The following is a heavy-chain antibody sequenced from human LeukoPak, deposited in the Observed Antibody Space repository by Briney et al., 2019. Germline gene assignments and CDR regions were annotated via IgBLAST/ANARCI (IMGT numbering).Heavy chain of an antibody. CDR3: ARAQYCSGGSCYSGTLGS. CDR2: ISYDGDNK. J-gene: IGHJ5*02. V-gene: IGHV3-30*03. CDR1: GFTFSSYG. Sequence: GGSLRLSCAASGFTFSSYGMHWVRQAPGKGLEWVAVISYDGDNKYYADSVKGRFTISRDNPKNTLYLQMNSLRAEDTAVYYCARAQYCSGGSCYSGTLGSWGQGTLVTVSS. D-gene: IGHD2-15*01.